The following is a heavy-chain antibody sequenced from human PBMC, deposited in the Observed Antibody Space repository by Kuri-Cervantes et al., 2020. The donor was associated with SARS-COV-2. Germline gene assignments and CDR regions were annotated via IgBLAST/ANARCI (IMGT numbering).Heavy chain of an antibody. CDR3: ARGVVVVAATHVDAEVPPYYFDY. V-gene: IGHV4-38-2*01. Sequence: SETLSLTCAVSGYSMRSGYYWGWIRQPPGKGLEWIGSIYHSGSTYYNPSLKSRVTISVDTSKNQFSLKLSSVTAADTAVYYCARGVVVVAATHVDAEVPPYYFDYWGQGTLVTVSS. J-gene: IGHJ4*02. D-gene: IGHD2-15*01. CDR1: GYSMRSGYY. CDR2: IYHSGST.